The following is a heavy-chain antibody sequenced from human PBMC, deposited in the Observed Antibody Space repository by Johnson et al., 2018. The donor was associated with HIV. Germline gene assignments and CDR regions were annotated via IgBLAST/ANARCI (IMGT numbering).Heavy chain of an antibody. J-gene: IGHJ3*02. CDR3: AKAWELLGRRAALDI. V-gene: IGHV3-20*04. CDR2: INWNGGST. Sequence: VLLVESGGGVVQPGRSLRLSCAASGFTFTNYGMSWVRQGPGKGLEWVSDINWNGGSTDYADSVKGRFTISRDNAKNSLYLQMESLRVEDTAIYYCAKAWELLGRRAALDIWGQGTMVTVSS. D-gene: IGHD1-26*01. CDR1: GFTFTNYG.